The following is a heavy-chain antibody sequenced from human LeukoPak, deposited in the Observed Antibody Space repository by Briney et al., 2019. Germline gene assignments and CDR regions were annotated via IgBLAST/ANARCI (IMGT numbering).Heavy chain of an antibody. CDR3: ARAKVVVAATPFGYFDY. V-gene: IGHV4-30-2*01. J-gene: IGHJ4*02. D-gene: IGHD2-15*01. CDR2: IYHSGST. CDR1: GGSISSSSYS. Sequence: SETLSLTCTVSGGSISSSSYSWSWIRQPPGKGLEWIGYIYHSGSTYYNPSLKSRVTISVDRSKNQFSLKLSSVTAADTAVYYCARAKVVVAATPFGYFDYWGQGTLVTVSS.